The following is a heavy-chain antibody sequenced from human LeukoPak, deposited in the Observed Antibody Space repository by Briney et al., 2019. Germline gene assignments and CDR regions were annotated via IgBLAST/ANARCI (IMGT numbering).Heavy chain of an antibody. CDR1: GGSFSGYY. Sequence: SETLSLTCAVYGGSFSGYYWSWIRQPPGKGLEWIGEINHSGSTNYNPSLKSRVTISVDKSKNQFSLKLSSVTAADTAVYYCARGRDAFDIWGQGTMVTVSS. J-gene: IGHJ3*02. CDR2: INHSGST. CDR3: ARGRDAFDI. V-gene: IGHV4-34*01.